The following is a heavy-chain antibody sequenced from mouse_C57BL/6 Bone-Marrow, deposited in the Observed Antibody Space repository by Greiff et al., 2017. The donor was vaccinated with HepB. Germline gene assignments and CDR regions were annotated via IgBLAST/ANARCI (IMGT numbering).Heavy chain of an antibody. Sequence: EVMLVESGGGLVQPGESLKLSCESNEYEFPSHDMSWVRKTPEKRLELVAAINSDGGSTYYPDTMERRFIISRDNTKKTLYLKMSSLRSEDTALDYCARQRQLRLLMDYWGQGTSVTVSS. V-gene: IGHV5-2*01. CDR1: EYEFPSHD. D-gene: IGHD3-2*02. J-gene: IGHJ4*01. CDR2: INSDGGST. CDR3: ARQRQLRLLMDY.